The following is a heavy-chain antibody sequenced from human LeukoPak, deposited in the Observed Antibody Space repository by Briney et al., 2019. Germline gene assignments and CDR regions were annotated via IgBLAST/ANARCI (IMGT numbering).Heavy chain of an antibody. CDR1: GFTFSSYA. J-gene: IGHJ3*02. Sequence: AGGSLRLSCAASGFTFSSYAMSWVRQAPGKGLEWVSGISGSGGSTYYADSVKGRFTISRDNSKNTLYLQMNSLRAEDTAVYYCAKDPYGGYDSSDAFDIWGQGTMVTVSS. D-gene: IGHD5-12*01. CDR3: AKDPYGGYDSSDAFDI. CDR2: ISGSGGST. V-gene: IGHV3-23*01.